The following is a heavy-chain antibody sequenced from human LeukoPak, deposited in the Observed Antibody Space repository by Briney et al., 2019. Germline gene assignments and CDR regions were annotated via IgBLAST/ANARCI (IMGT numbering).Heavy chain of an antibody. Sequence: GGSLRLSCAASGFTFSSYAMSWVRQAPGKGLEWVSAISGSGGSTYYADSVKGRFAISRDNSKNTLYLQMNSLRAEDTVVYYCAKAGVATIKGDYWGQGTLVTVSS. V-gene: IGHV3-23*01. D-gene: IGHD5-12*01. CDR1: GFTFSSYA. J-gene: IGHJ4*02. CDR2: ISGSGGST. CDR3: AKAGVATIKGDY.